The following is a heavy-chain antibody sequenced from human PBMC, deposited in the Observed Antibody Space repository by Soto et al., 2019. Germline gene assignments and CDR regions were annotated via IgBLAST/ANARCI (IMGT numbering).Heavy chain of an antibody. CDR1: GYTFTGYY. D-gene: IGHD2-8*01. V-gene: IGHV1-2*04. CDR2: ISPKSGGT. J-gene: IGHJ6*02. CDR3: ARGDSTDCSNGVCSFFYNHGMDV. Sequence: ASVKVSCKASGYTFTGYYIQWVRQAPGQGLEYMGWISPKSGGTSTAQKFQGWVTMTTDTSISTASMELTRLTSDDTAIYYCARGDSTDCSNGVCSFFYNHGMDVWGQGTTVTVSS.